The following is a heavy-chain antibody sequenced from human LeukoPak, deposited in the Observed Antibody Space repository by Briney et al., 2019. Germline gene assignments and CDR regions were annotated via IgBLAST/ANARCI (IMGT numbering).Heavy chain of an antibody. V-gene: IGHV4-34*01. CDR3: ARPRYGSGSYYYYYYYMDV. J-gene: IGHJ6*03. CDR2: INHSGST. D-gene: IGHD3-10*01. CDR1: GGSFSGYY. Sequence: PSETLSLTCAVYGGSFSGYYWSWIRQPPGKGLEWIGEINHSGSTNYNPSLKSRVTISVDTSKNQFSLKLSSVTAADTAVYYCARPRYGSGSYYYYYYYMDVWGKGTTVTISS.